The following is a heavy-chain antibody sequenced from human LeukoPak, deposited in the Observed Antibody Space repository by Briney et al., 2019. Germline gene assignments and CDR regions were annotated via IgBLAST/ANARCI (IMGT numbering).Heavy chain of an antibody. D-gene: IGHD4-17*01. CDR3: ANMGLRWPFDY. CDR1: GFTFSSYA. CDR2: ISGSGGST. Sequence: GGSLRLSCAASGFTFSSYAMSWVRQAPGKGLEWVSAISGSGGSTHYADSVKGRFTISRDNSKNTLYLQMNSLRAEDTAVYYCANMGLRWPFDYWGQGTLVTVSS. J-gene: IGHJ4*02. V-gene: IGHV3-23*01.